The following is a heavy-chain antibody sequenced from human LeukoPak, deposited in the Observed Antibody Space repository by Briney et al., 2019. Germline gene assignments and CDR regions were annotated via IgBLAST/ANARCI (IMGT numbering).Heavy chain of an antibody. CDR3: ARDLYGIFFNGGWFDP. CDR2: IYHSGST. CDR1: GGSISSSNW. V-gene: IGHV4-4*02. Sequence: SGTLSLTCAVSGGSISSSNWWSWVPQPPGKGLEWIGEIYHSGSTNYNPSLKSRVTISVDKSKNQFSLKLSSVTAADTAVYYCARDLYGIFFNGGWFDPWGQGTLVTVSS. D-gene: IGHD2-15*01. J-gene: IGHJ5*02.